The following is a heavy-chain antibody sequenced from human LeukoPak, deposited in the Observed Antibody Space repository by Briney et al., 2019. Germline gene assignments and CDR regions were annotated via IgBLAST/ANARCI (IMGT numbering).Heavy chain of an antibody. D-gene: IGHD4-11*01. CDR2: IKQDGSEK. Sequence: PGGSLRLSCAASGFTFSSHWMTWVRQAPGKGLEWVANIKQDGSEKYYVDSVKGRFTISRDNAKNSLFLQMNSLRPEDTAVYYCGGEPFNNYPNDYWGQGTLLTVSS. J-gene: IGHJ4*02. V-gene: IGHV3-7*01. CDR1: GFTFSSHW. CDR3: GGEPFNNYPNDY.